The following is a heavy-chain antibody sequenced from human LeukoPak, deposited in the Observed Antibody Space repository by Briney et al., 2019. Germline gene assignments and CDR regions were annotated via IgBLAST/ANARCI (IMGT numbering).Heavy chain of an antibody. J-gene: IGHJ3*02. V-gene: IGHV1-46*01. D-gene: IGHD2-21*02. Sequence: ASVKVSCKASGYTFTSYYMHWVRQAPGQGLEWMGIINPSGGSTSYAQKFQGRVTMTRDTSTSTVYMELSSLRAEDTAVYYCAREAYCGGDCSNDAFDIWGQGTMVTVSS. CDR3: AREAYCGGDCSNDAFDI. CDR2: INPSGGST. CDR1: GYTFTSYY.